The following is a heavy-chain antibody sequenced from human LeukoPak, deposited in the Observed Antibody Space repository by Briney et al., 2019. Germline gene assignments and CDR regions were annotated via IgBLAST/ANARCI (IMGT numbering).Heavy chain of an antibody. CDR3: ATGKAYCSTTSCYSSAFGI. Sequence: SETLSLTCNVSGASITSYYWTWIRQPPGKGLEWIGSIYYSGSTNYNPSLKSRVTISVDTSKNQFSLRLSSVTAADTAVYYCATGKAYCSTTSCYSSAFGIWGQGTMVTVSS. CDR2: IYYSGST. V-gene: IGHV4-59*01. J-gene: IGHJ3*02. CDR1: GASITSYY. D-gene: IGHD2-2*02.